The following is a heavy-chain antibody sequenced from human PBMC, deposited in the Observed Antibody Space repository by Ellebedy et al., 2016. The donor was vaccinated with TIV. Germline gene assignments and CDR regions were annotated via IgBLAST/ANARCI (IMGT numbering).Heavy chain of an antibody. CDR2: MKPGSGNT. J-gene: IGHJ5*02. V-gene: IGHV1-8*01. CDR1: GYTFTDYD. CDR3: VVGLFHP. Sequence: AASVTVSCKASGYTFTDYDINWVRQATGQGLEYLGWMKPGSGNTGYAQKFEGRVTMTRNTSTSTAYMELSSLRSDHTAVYYCVVGLFHPWGQGTLVSVSS. D-gene: IGHD3/OR15-3a*01.